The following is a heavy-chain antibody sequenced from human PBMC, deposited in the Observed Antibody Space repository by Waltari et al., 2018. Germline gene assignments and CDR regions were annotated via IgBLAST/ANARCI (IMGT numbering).Heavy chain of an antibody. CDR3: AKGHTTLAP. CDR2: IILDGSEK. J-gene: IGHJ5*02. V-gene: IGHV3-7*01. CDR1: GFTFSDSW. D-gene: IGHD1-1*01. Sequence: EVQLVESGGGLVQPGGSLRLSCAASGFTFSDSWRTWDGQTPGKGLEWVANIILDGSEKYYVDSVKGRFTISRDNAKNSLFLQMNSLRVDDTAVYYCAKGHTTLAPGGQGTLVTVSS.